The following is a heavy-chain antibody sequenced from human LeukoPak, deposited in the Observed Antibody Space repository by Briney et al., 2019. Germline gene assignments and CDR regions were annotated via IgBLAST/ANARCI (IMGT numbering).Heavy chain of an antibody. V-gene: IGHV4-4*07. J-gene: IGHJ3*02. CDR2: IYTSGST. CDR3: ARSRYSSAWYAFDI. CDR1: GGSISSYS. Sequence: SETLSLMCAVSGGSISSYSWSWIRQPAGKGLEWIGYIYTSGSTNYNPSLKSGVTMSADTSKNQLSLRLSSVTAADTAVYYCARSRYSSAWYAFDIWGQGTMVTVSS. D-gene: IGHD6-19*01.